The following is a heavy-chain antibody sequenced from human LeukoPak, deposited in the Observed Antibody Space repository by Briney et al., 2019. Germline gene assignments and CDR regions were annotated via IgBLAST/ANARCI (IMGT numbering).Heavy chain of an antibody. CDR2: ISGSGGST. D-gene: IGHD7-27*01. J-gene: IGHJ4*02. CDR1: GFTFSSYA. V-gene: IGHV3-23*01. CDR3: AKALSLITGDPLDY. Sequence: PGGPLRLSCAASGFTFSSYAMSWVRQAPGKGLEWVSAISGSGGSTYYADSVKGRFTISRDNSKNTLYLQMNSLRAEDTAVYYCAKALSLITGDPLDYWGQGTLVTVSS.